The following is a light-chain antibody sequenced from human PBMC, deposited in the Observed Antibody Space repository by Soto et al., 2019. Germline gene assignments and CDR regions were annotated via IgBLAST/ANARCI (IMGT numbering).Light chain of an antibody. J-gene: IGKJ3*01. CDR3: QQYNNWPPVT. CDR2: VAS. CDR1: QSVYNN. V-gene: IGKV3-15*01. Sequence: EIVMTQSPATLSGSPGERATLSCRASQSVYNNLDRYQQKPGQAPRLLIYVASTRATGIPARFSGSGSGTEFTLTISSLQSEDFAVYYCQQYNNWPPVTFGRGTKVDI.